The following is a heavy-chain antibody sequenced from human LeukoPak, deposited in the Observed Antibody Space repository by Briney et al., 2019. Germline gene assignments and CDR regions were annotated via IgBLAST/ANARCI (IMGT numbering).Heavy chain of an antibody. CDR2: IYYSGST. J-gene: IGHJ3*02. CDR1: GGSISSGGYY. Sequence: SQTLSLTCTVSGGSISSGGYYWRWIRQHPGKGLEWIGYIYYSGSTYYNPSLKSRVTISVDTSKNQFSLKLSSVTAADTAVYYCARGRSGYDSGRAFDIWGQGTMVTVSS. CDR3: ARGRSGYDSGRAFDI. D-gene: IGHD5-12*01. V-gene: IGHV4-31*03.